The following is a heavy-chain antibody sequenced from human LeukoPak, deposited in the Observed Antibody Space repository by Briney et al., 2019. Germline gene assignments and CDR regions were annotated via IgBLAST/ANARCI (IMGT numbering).Heavy chain of an antibody. J-gene: IGHJ4*02. CDR1: GGSISSGGYY. Sequence: SQTLSLTCTVSGGSISSGGYYLSWIRQHPGKGLEWIGYIYYSGSTYYNPSLKSRVTISVDTSKNQFSLKLSSVTAADTAVYYCASRRWELLDFLYWGQGTLVTVSS. V-gene: IGHV4-31*03. CDR3: ASRRWELLDFLY. D-gene: IGHD1-26*01. CDR2: IYYSGST.